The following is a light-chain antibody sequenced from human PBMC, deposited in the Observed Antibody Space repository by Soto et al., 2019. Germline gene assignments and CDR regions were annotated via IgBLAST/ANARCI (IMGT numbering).Light chain of an antibody. Sequence: DIQMTQSPSTLSASVGDRVTITCRASQSISSWLAWYQQKPGKAPKLLIYKASSLESGVPSRFSGSGSGTEFTLTISSLQPDDFEPYYCQQYNSSPWTCGQGTKVEIK. CDR1: QSISSW. J-gene: IGKJ1*01. CDR3: QQYNSSPWT. CDR2: KAS. V-gene: IGKV1-5*03.